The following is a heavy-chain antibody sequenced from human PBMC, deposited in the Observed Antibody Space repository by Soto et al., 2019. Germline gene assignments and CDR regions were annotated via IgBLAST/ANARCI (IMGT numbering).Heavy chain of an antibody. Sequence: PSETLSLTCAVSGCTISSDGYNWSWIRQHPGKGLEWIGYIYYTGSTYYNTSRKSRVTKTVDTSKNLYSLKLSSVTAAVKDVYYCARDTPRGYSYGSFDYWGQGTLVTVSS. CDR1: GCTISSDGYN. CDR2: IYYTGST. V-gene: IGHV4-31*11. D-gene: IGHD5-18*01. J-gene: IGHJ4*02. CDR3: ARDTPRGYSYGSFDY.